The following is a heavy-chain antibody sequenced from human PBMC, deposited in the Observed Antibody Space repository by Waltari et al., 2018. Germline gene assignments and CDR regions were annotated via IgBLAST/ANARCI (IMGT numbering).Heavy chain of an antibody. CDR1: GYSFTSYW. J-gene: IGHJ6*03. D-gene: IGHD4-17*01. Sequence: EVQLVQSGAEVKKPGESLKISCKGSGYSFTSYWIGWVRQMPGKGLEWMGIIYPGDSDTRDSPSCQGQVTISADKSISTAYLQWSSLKASDTAMYYCARQVGDYVRNYYMDVWGKGTTVTVSS. CDR3: ARQVGDYVRNYYMDV. CDR2: IYPGDSDT. V-gene: IGHV5-51*01.